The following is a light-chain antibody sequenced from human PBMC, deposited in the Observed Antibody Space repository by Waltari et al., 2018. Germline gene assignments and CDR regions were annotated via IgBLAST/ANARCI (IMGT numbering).Light chain of an antibody. CDR2: GDT. V-gene: IGLV1-44*01. Sequence: QSVLTQPPPASGTPGQRVTIACSGRASNTGSGSITWYQHVPGTAPKLLIYGDTQRPSGVPDRFSASKSGTSASLAISGLQSEDEADYYCATWDVSLKGKVFGGGTKVTVL. CDR3: ATWDVSLKGKV. J-gene: IGLJ3*02. CDR1: ASNTGSGS.